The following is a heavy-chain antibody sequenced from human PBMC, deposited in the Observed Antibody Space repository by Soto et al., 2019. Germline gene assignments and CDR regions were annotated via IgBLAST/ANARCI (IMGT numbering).Heavy chain of an antibody. V-gene: IGHV3-23*01. CDR1: GFTFSSYA. D-gene: IGHD3-3*01. CDR2: ISGSGGST. Sequence: GGSLRLSCAASGFTFSSYAMSWVRQAPGKGLEWVSAISGSGGSTYYADSVKGRFTISRDNSKNTLYLQMNSLRAEDTAVYYCAKVLTGGVVDYYYGMDVWGQGTTLTVSS. J-gene: IGHJ6*02. CDR3: AKVLTGGVVDYYYGMDV.